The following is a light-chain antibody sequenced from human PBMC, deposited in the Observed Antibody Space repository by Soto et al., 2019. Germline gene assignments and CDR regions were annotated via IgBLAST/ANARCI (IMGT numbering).Light chain of an antibody. CDR3: QHSYRVPYT. J-gene: IGKJ2*01. CDR1: QSVSTY. Sequence: DIQMTQSPSSLSASVGDRVIITCRASQSVSTYLNWYQQKPGKAPKFLIYGASNLGSGVPSRFSGSGSGTDFTLTISSLQPEDFATYFCQHSYRVPYTFGQGTKLEIK. CDR2: GAS. V-gene: IGKV1-39*01.